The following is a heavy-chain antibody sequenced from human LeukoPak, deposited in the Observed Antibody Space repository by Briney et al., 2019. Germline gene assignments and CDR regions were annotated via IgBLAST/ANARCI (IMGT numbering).Heavy chain of an antibody. Sequence: SETLSLTCAVYGGSFSGYYWSWIRQPPGKGLEWIGEINHSGSTNYNLSLKSRVTISVDTSKNQFSLKLSSVTAADTAVYYCARGRLAAAGDYFDYWGQGTLVTVSS. J-gene: IGHJ4*02. CDR3: ARGRLAAAGDYFDY. CDR2: INHSGST. D-gene: IGHD6-13*01. CDR1: GGSFSGYY. V-gene: IGHV4-34*01.